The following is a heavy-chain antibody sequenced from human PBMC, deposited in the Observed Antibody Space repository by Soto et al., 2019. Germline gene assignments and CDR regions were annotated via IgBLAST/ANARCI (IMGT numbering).Heavy chain of an antibody. D-gene: IGHD3-9*01. CDR2: MNPNTGDT. Sequence: QVQLVQSGAEVKKPGASVKVSCKASGYTFTNYDINWVRQDAGQGLEWMGWMNPNTGDTGYAQKFQGRVTMTRNTAISTAYMELSSLRSEDTAVYYCARGHSDWLLFHWGQGTLVTVSP. CDR1: GYTFTNYD. CDR3: ARGHSDWLLFH. V-gene: IGHV1-8*01. J-gene: IGHJ4*02.